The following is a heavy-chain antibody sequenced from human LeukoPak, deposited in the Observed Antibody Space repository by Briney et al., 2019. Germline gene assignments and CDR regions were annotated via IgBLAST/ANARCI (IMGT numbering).Heavy chain of an antibody. V-gene: IGHV1-8*01. D-gene: IGHD3-3*01. CDR3: ARAILGMIIRAFDP. CDR1: GYTFTNFD. CDR2: MNPNSGST. J-gene: IGHJ5*02. Sequence: ASVKVSCKASGYTFTNFDINWVRQASGQGLEWVGWMNPNSGSTGYAQKFQGRVTMTRNTSIGTAYMELSSLRSDDTAVYYCARAILGMIIRAFDPWARETWSPSPQ.